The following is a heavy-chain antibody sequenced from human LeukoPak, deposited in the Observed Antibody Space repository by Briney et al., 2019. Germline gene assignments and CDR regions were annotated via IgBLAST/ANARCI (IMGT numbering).Heavy chain of an antibody. D-gene: IGHD3-10*01. CDR1: GFRFSAYG. V-gene: IGHV3-30*18. CDR3: AKDQDYVNFGSWCLDYYCFNCMDV. Sequence: GGSLRLSCAASGFRFSAYGMHWVRQAPGKGLEWVAVISFIGTNKFYGDSLKGRFTISRDNSKNTLYLQMNSLRAEDTAVYYCAKDQDYVNFGSWCLDYYCFNCMDVWGQGTTVTVSS. J-gene: IGHJ6*02. CDR2: ISFIGTNK.